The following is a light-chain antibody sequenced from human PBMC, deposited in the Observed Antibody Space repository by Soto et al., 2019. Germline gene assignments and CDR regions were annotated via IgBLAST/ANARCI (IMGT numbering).Light chain of an antibody. CDR2: AAS. Sequence: DIQMTQSPSSLSASVGDRVTITCRTSQSISTYLNWFQQKPGKAPNLLISAASSLQSGVPSRFSGSGSGTDFTLTISSLQPEDFATYYCQQSYTTPHFGQGTKVEIK. CDR1: QSISTY. J-gene: IGKJ1*01. V-gene: IGKV1-39*01. CDR3: QQSYTTPH.